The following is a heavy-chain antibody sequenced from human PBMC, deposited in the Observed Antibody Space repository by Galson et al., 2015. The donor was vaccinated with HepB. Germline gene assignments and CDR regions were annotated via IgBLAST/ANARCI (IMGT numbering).Heavy chain of an antibody. D-gene: IGHD2-15*01. CDR2: FNPSGGCT. CDR1: GYTFTTYF. CDR3: ARDLFCYIGF. J-gene: IGHJ4*02. Sequence: SVKVSCKVSGYTFTTYFIHWVRQAPGQGLEWMGIFNPSGGCTTYAQKFQGRVTRTRDTSTSTVYMELSSLRSEDTAVYFCARDLFCYIGFWGQGTLVTVSS. V-gene: IGHV1-46*01.